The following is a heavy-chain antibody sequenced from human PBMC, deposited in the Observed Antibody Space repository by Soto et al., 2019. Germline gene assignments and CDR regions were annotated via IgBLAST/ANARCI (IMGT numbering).Heavy chain of an antibody. CDR2: IYSGGST. V-gene: IGHV3-53*01. J-gene: IGHJ6*02. Sequence: LRLSCAAAGFTVSSNYISWVRHAPVKVRDWVSFIYSGGSTYYADSVKGRFAISRDNSKNTLYLQMNSLRAEDTAMYYCATATPYYDFWSGYQYYYYYYGMDVWGQGTTVTVSS. CDR3: ATATPYYDFWSGYQYYYYYYGMDV. D-gene: IGHD3-3*01. CDR1: GFTVSSNY.